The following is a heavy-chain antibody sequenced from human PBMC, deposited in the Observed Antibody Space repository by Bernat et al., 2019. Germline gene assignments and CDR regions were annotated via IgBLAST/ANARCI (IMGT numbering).Heavy chain of an antibody. CDR1: GFTFSSYA. D-gene: IGHD1-26*01. Sequence: QVQLVESGGGVVQPGRSLRLSCAASGFTFSSYAKHWVRQAPGKGLEWVAVISYDGSNKYYADSVKGRFTISRDNSKNTLYLQMNSLRAEDTAVYYCARDWSPLLSLGAFDIWGQGTMVTVSS. CDR3: ARDWSPLLSLGAFDI. CDR2: ISYDGSNK. V-gene: IGHV3-30*01. J-gene: IGHJ3*02.